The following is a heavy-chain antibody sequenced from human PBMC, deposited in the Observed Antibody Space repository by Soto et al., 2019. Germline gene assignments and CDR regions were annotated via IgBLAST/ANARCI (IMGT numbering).Heavy chain of an antibody. CDR1: GFTFSSYG. Sequence: QVQLVESGGGVVQPGRSLRLSCAASGFTFSSYGMHWVRQAPGKGLEWAAVISYDGSNKYYADSVKGRFTISRDNSKHTLYLQMNSLRAEDTAVYYCAKDGGIAVAGFDYWGQGTLVTVSS. CDR3: AKDGGIAVAGFDY. J-gene: IGHJ4*02. D-gene: IGHD6-19*01. V-gene: IGHV3-30*18. CDR2: ISYDGSNK.